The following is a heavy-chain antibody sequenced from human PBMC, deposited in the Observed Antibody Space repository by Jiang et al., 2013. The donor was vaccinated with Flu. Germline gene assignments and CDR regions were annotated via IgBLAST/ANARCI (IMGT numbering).Heavy chain of an antibody. CDR1: GDSINSDSYY. Sequence: GPGLVKPSETLSVICTVSGDSINSDSYYWGWIRQPPGKGLEWIGNIHYSGTTYYNPSLQSRATISLDTSKNQFSLTLNSVTAADTAVYYCASSRVIIIPFCFHIWGPKGQWSPSLQ. CDR3: ASSRVIIIPFCFHI. V-gene: IGHV4-39*07. D-gene: IGHD3-10*01. CDR2: IHYSGTT. J-gene: IGHJ3*02.